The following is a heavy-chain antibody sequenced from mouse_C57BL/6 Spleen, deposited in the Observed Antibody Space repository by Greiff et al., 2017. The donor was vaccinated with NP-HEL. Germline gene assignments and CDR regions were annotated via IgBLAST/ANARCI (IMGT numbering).Heavy chain of an antibody. J-gene: IGHJ4*01. CDR3: ARGSIPYAMDY. V-gene: IGHV1-52*01. Sequence: QVQLQQPGAELVRPGSSVKLSCKASGYTFTSYWMHWVKQRPIQGLEWIGNIDPSDSEPHYNQKFKDKATLTVTKSSSTAYLQLSSLSSEDSAFYYCARGSIPYAMDYWGQGTPVTVSS. CDR1: GYTFTSYW. CDR2: IDPSDSEP. D-gene: IGHD2-3*01.